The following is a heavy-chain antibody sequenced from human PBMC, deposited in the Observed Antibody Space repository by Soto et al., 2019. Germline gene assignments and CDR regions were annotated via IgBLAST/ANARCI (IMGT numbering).Heavy chain of an antibody. CDR2: INHSGST. D-gene: IGHD6-13*01. V-gene: IGHV4-34*01. CDR3: ARAGYSSKFDY. Sequence: SETLSLTCAVYGGSFSCYYWSWIRQPPGKGLEWIGEINHSGSTNYNPSLKSRVTISVDTSKNQFSLKLSSVTAADTAVYYCARAGYSSKFDYWGQGTLVTVSS. CDR1: GGSFSCYY. J-gene: IGHJ4*02.